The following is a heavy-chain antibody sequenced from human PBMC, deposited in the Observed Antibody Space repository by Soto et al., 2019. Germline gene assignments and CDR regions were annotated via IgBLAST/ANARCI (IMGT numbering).Heavy chain of an antibody. CDR2: INGGNGNT. CDR1: GYTFSNYN. CDR3: ARDPTIVATPLDC. J-gene: IGHJ4*02. D-gene: IGHD5-12*01. Sequence: QVQLVQSGAEVKKPGASVKVSCKASGYTFSNYNIHWVRQAPGQRLEWMGWINGGNGNTKYSQKFQDRVTITRDTSATTAYMEMSSLRSEDTAVYFCARDPTIVATPLDCWGQGTLVTVSS. V-gene: IGHV1-3*01.